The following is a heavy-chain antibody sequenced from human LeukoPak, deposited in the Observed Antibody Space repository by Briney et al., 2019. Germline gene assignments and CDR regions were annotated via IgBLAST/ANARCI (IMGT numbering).Heavy chain of an antibody. CDR1: GFTFSSYG. CDR3: ANLTPTHSSGWYYFDY. D-gene: IGHD6-19*01. V-gene: IGHV3-30*02. J-gene: IGHJ4*02. CDR2: IRYDGSNK. Sequence: GGSLRLSCAASGFTFSSYGMHWVRQAPGKGLEWVAFIRYDGSNKYYADSVKGRFTISRDNSKNTLYLQMNSLRAEDTAVYYCANLTPTHSSGWYYFDYWGQGTLVTVSS.